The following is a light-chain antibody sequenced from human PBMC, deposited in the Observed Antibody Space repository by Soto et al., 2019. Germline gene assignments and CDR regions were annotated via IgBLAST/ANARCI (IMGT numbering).Light chain of an antibody. CDR1: QSIRSNY. J-gene: IGKJ1*01. CDR3: QQYGSSPVT. Sequence: EIVLTQSRGTLSLSPGERATLSCRASQSIRSNYLAWYQQKPGQAPRFLIYGAFSRATGIPDRFSGSGSGTGVGLAISRLEPEDFAVDYCQQYGSSPVTVGPGTKVDIK. V-gene: IGKV3-20*01. CDR2: GAF.